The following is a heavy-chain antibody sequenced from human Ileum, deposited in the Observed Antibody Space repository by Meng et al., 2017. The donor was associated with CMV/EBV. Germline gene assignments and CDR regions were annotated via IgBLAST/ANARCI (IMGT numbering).Heavy chain of an antibody. Sequence: GESGKISCAASGFTFSGSAIEGDRQASGKGREWVGRIRRKADSYATAYAASVKGRFTISRDDSKNTAYLQMNFLKTEDTAVYYCTSSRTLVGDYYYGMDVWGQGTTVTVSS. J-gene: IGHJ6*02. D-gene: IGHD3-10*01. CDR2: IRRKADSYAT. CDR1: GFTFSGSA. V-gene: IGHV3-73*01. CDR3: TSSRTLVGDYYYGMDV.